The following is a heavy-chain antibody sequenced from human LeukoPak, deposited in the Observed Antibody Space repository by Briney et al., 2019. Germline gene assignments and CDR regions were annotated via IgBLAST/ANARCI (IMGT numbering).Heavy chain of an antibody. J-gene: IGHJ6*02. Sequence: SETLSLTCTVSGGFITSGNYYWSWIRQPPGKGLELIGYIYYSGDIHYNPSLTSRVTMSVDTSKNQFSLELRSVTVADTAVYYCATDCGDHPRYYYGMDVWGQGTTVTVSS. V-gene: IGHV4-30-4*01. CDR1: GGFITSGNYY. CDR2: IYYSGDI. D-gene: IGHD4-17*01. CDR3: ATDCGDHPRYYYGMDV.